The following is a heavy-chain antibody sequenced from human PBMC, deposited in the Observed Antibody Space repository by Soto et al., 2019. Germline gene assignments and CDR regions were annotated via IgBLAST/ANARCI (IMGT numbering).Heavy chain of an antibody. CDR1: GFTVSGSH. D-gene: IGHD1-1*01. CDR2: LYSHGKT. J-gene: IGHJ4*02. CDR3: ARLSEAERQ. V-gene: IGHV3-53*01. Sequence: EVQLVESGGGLTQPGGSLRLSCVVSGFTVSGSHMIWVRQAPGKGLEGVSILYSHGKTNYVDSVKGRFTITRDNSKNTVYLQMNSLRVEDTAVYYCARLSEAERQWGQGALVTVSS.